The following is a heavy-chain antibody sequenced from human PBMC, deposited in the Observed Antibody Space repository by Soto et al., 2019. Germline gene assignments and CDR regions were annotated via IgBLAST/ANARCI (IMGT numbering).Heavy chain of an antibody. J-gene: IGHJ4*02. V-gene: IGHV3-23*01. CDR1: GFTFNIYA. CDR3: AKDRYLDHDSRGYLFDN. D-gene: IGHD3-22*01. Sequence: EVQLLESGGDLIQPAGSLRLSCAASGFTFNIYAMAWVRQAPGKGLEWVSAISRYGDFTYYADSVECRFTISRDNSKNTLYLQMNSLRAEDTALYYCAKDRYLDHDSRGYLFDNWGQGTLVTVSS. CDR2: ISRYGDFT.